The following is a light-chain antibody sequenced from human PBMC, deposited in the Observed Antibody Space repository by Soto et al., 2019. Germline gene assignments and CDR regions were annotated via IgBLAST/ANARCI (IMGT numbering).Light chain of an antibody. CDR3: QQSHNAPLT. CDR2: GAT. Sequence: DIRITQSPSSLSASVGDRVTLTCRASEDIISYLNWYQHKPGRAPTVLVYGATNLPSGVPSRFSGSGSGTEFTFTISSLQPEDFATYYCQQSHNAPLTFGGGTKVE. J-gene: IGKJ4*01. V-gene: IGKV1-39*01. CDR1: EDIISY.